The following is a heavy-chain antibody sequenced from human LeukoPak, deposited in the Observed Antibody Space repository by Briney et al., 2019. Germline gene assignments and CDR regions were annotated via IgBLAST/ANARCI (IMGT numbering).Heavy chain of an antibody. J-gene: IGHJ5*02. D-gene: IGHD3-3*01. CDR1: GGIFSSYA. CDR3: ARDPNYDGTGFDP. CDR2: INPSGGST. V-gene: IGHV1-46*01. Sequence: VASVKVSCKASGGIFSSYAISWVRQAPGQGLEWMGIINPSGGSTSYAQKFQGRVTMTRDTSTSTVYMELSSLRSEDTAVYYCARDPNYDGTGFDPWGQGTLVTVSS.